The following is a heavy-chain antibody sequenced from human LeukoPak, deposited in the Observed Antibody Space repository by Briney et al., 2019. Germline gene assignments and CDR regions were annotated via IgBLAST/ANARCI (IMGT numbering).Heavy chain of an antibody. CDR1: GYTFTSYD. CDR3: ASMKQRNWFDP. CDR2: INPNSGNT. Sequence: GASVKVSCKASGYTFTSYDINWVRQATGQGLEWMGWINPNSGNTGYALKFQGRVTMTRNTSISTAYMELGSLRSEDTAVYYCASMKQRNWFDPWGQGTLVTVSS. J-gene: IGHJ5*02. D-gene: IGHD6-25*01. V-gene: IGHV1-8*01.